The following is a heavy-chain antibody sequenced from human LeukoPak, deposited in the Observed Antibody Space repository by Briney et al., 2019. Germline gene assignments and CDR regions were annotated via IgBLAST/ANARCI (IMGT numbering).Heavy chain of an antibody. D-gene: IGHD1-26*01. CDR2: IDSGGNT. J-gene: IGHJ3*02. CDR3: ARREAFDI. V-gene: IGHV3-66*04. Sequence: GGSLRLSCAASGFTVSSNYMSWVRQAPGKGLEWVSVIDSGGNTYYADFVKGRFTISRDNSKNTVYFQMNSLRAEDTAVYYCARREAFDIWGQGTLVTVSS. CDR1: GFTVSSNY.